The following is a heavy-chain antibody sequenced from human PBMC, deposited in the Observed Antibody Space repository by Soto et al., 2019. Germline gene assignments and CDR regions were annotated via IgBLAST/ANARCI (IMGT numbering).Heavy chain of an antibody. J-gene: IGHJ4*02. CDR2: IIPIFGTA. D-gene: IGHD6-6*01. V-gene: IGHV1-69*01. Sequence: QVQLVQSGAEVKKPGSSMKVSCKASGGTFSSYAISWVRQAPGQGLEWMGGIIPIFGTANYAQKFQGRVTITADESTSTAYMELSSLRSEDTAVYYCARDLGFEYSSSSALDYWGQGTLVTVSS. CDR1: GGTFSSYA. CDR3: ARDLGFEYSSSSALDY.